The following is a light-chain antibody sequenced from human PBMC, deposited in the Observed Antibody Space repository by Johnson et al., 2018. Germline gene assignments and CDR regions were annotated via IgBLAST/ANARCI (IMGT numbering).Light chain of an antibody. J-gene: IGLJ1*01. V-gene: IGLV1-51*02. Sequence: QSVLTQPPSVSAAPGQKVTISCSGSSSNIGNNYVSCYQQLPGTAPKLLIYENNKRPSGIPDLFSGSKSGTSATLGITGLQTGDEADYYCGTWDSSLSAGNVFGTGTKVTVL. CDR3: GTWDSSLSAGNV. CDR2: ENN. CDR1: SSNIGNNY.